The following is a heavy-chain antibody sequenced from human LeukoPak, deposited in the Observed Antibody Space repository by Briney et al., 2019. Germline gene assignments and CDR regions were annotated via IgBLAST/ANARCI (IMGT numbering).Heavy chain of an antibody. D-gene: IGHD4-11*01. J-gene: IGHJ4*02. CDR3: ARDRPLFDYTPPFFDY. CDR1: GFIFSDYY. Sequence: GGSLRLSCAASGFIFSDYYMSWIRQAPGKGLEWVSYISSTGSTIYYADSVKGRFTISRDNAKNSLYLQMNSLRAEDTALYYCARDRPLFDYTPPFFDYWGQGTLVTVSS. V-gene: IGHV3-11*04. CDR2: ISSTGSTI.